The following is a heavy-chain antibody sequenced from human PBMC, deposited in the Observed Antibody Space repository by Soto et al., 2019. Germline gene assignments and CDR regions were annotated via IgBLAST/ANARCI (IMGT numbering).Heavy chain of an antibody. Sequence: QLQLQESGSGLVKPSQTLSLTCAVSGGSISSGGYSWSWIRQPPRKGLEWIGYIYHGGYTYYNPSLKSRVTISVDRSKNQFSLKLSSVTAADTAVYYCARAHYGDYGYGMDVWGQGTTVTVSS. CDR2: IYHGGYT. V-gene: IGHV4-30-2*01. D-gene: IGHD4-17*01. CDR3: ARAHYGDYGYGMDV. CDR1: GGSISSGGYS. J-gene: IGHJ6*02.